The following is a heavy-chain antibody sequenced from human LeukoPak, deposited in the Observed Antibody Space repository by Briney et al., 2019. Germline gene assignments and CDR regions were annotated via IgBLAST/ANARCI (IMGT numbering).Heavy chain of an antibody. CDR3: ARAFYGDYVAGDY. V-gene: IGHV1-69*05. D-gene: IGHD4-17*01. CDR2: IIPIFGTA. Sequence: SVKVSCKASGGTFTSYAISWVRQAPGQGLEWMGRIIPIFGTANYAQKFQGRVTITTDESTSTAYMELCSLRSEDTAVYYCARAFYGDYVAGDYWGQGTLVTVSS. J-gene: IGHJ4*02. CDR1: GGTFTSYA.